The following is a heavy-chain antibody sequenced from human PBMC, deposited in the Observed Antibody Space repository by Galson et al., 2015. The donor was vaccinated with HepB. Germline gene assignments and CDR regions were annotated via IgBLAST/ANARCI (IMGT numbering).Heavy chain of an antibody. CDR1: GFSLNTSEMC. J-gene: IGHJ6*02. V-gene: IGHV2-70*11. CDR2: VDWDDDK. Sequence: PALVKPTQTLTLTCTVSGFSLNTSEMCVSWIRPPPGKALEWLARVDWDDDKYYNTSLKTRLTISRDTSKDQVVLRMTNMDPADTATYYCARTRIEAADKQGQFYFNGMDVWGQGTTVTVSS. CDR3: ARTRIEAADKQGQFYFNGMDV. D-gene: IGHD6-13*01.